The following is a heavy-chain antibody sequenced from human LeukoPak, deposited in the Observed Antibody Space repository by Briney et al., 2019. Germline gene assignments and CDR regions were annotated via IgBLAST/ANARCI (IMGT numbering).Heavy chain of an antibody. Sequence: SETLSLTCSVSNGSINSGGFYWSWVRQHPGKGLEWIGYIYYSGTTYYNPSLKSRLIMSVDTCKNQFSLKLSSVTAADTAVYYCARDEDGYNSLEYWGQGTTVTVSS. J-gene: IGHJ6*02. V-gene: IGHV4-31*03. CDR1: NGSINSGGFY. CDR3: ARDEDGYNSLEY. D-gene: IGHD5-24*01. CDR2: IYYSGTT.